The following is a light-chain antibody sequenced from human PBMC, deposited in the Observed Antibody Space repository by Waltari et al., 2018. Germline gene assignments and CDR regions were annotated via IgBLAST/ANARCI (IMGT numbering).Light chain of an antibody. J-gene: IGLJ1*01. CDR2: DDS. CDR1: NLGRKS. V-gene: IGLV3-21*03. CDR3: QVWDSSSDHPGV. Sequence: SYVLTQPPSVSVAPGKTARITRGGNNLGRKSVHWYQQKPGQAPVLVVYDDSDRPSGIPERFSGSNSGNTATLTISRVEAGDEADYYCQVWDSSSDHPGVFGTGTKVTVL.